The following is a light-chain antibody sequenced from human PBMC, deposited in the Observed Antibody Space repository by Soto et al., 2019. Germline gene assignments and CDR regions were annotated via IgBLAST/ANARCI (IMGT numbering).Light chain of an antibody. CDR1: QSVSSSY. Sequence: IMLAQSPVTLSLSPGERATLSCRAIQSVSSSYLAWYQKKPGQAPRLLIYGASSRATGIPDRFSGSGSGTDFTLTISRLEPEDFAVYYCQQYGDSPPWTFGQGTKVDIK. CDR2: GAS. V-gene: IGKV3-20*01. CDR3: QQYGDSPPWT. J-gene: IGKJ1*01.